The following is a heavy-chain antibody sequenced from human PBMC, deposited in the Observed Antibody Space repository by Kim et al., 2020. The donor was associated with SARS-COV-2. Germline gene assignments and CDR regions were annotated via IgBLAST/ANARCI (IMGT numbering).Heavy chain of an antibody. CDR2: FDPEDGET. V-gene: IGHV1-24*01. CDR3: ATEGITMVRGGHYGMDV. J-gene: IGHJ6*02. D-gene: IGHD3-10*01. CDR1: GYTLTELS. Sequence: ASVKVSCKVSGYTLTELSMHWVRQAPGKGLEWMGGFDPEDGETIYAQKFQGRVTMTEDTSTDTAYMELSSLRSEDTAVYYCATEGITMVRGGHYGMDVWGQGTTVTVSS.